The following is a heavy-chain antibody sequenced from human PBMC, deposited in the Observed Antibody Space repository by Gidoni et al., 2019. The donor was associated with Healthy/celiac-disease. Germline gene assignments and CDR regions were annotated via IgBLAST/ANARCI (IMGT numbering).Heavy chain of an antibody. J-gene: IGHJ4*02. CDR2: ISYDGSNK. CDR1: GFTFSSYA. Sequence: QVQLVEPGGGVVQPGRSLRLSCAASGFTFSSYAMHWVRQAPGQGLEWVAVISYDGSNKYYADSVKGRFTISRDNSKNTLYLQMNSLRAEDTAVYYCARVRYYDFRSGYSGFDYWGQGTLVTVSS. V-gene: IGHV3-30-3*01. CDR3: ARVRYYDFRSGYSGFDY. D-gene: IGHD3-3*01.